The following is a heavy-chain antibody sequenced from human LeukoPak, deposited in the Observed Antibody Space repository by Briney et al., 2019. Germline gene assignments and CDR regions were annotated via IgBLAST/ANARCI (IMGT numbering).Heavy chain of an antibody. Sequence: GASVKVSCKASGGTFSSYAISWVRQAPRQGLEWMGGIIPIFGTANYAQKFQGRVTITADESTSTAYMELSSLRSEDTAVYYCARDRLDYGDYETCLDVWGKGTTVTVSS. D-gene: IGHD4-17*01. CDR3: ARDRLDYGDYETCLDV. CDR1: GGTFSSYA. CDR2: IIPIFGTA. V-gene: IGHV1-69*13. J-gene: IGHJ6*04.